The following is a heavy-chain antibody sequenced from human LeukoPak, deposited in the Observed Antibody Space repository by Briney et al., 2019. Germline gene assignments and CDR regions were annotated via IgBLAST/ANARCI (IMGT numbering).Heavy chain of an antibody. J-gene: IGHJ6*04. Sequence: MSSETLSLTCAVYGGSFSGYYWSWIRQPPGKGLEWIGEINHSGSTNCNPSLKSRVTISVDTSKNQFSLKLSSVTAADTAVYYCATLRRSNGMDVWGNGTTVTVSS. V-gene: IGHV4-34*01. CDR3: ATLRRSNGMDV. D-gene: IGHD5/OR15-5a*01. CDR1: GGSFSGYY. CDR2: INHSGST.